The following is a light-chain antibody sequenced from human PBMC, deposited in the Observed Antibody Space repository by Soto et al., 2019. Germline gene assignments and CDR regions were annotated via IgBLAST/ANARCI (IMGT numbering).Light chain of an antibody. V-gene: IGKV3-11*01. Sequence: EVVLTQSPATLSLSPGEGASLSCRASQTVTNLAWYQHKPGQAPRLLIYHASTRATGIPVRFSGSGSGTDFTLSISSLEPEDFAVYYCQQYSSWLRSFGGGTKVEIK. CDR2: HAS. CDR1: QTVTN. J-gene: IGKJ4*01. CDR3: QQYSSWLRS.